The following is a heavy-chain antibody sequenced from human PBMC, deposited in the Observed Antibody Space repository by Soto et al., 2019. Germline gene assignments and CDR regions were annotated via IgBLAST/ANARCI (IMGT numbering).Heavy chain of an antibody. CDR3: AAQTSSWYPGEADTDY. CDR1: GFTFTSSA. Sequence: GASVKVSCKASGFTFTSSAVQWVRQARGQRLEWIGWIVVGSGNTNYAQKFQERVTITRDMSTSTAYMELSSLRSEDTAMYYCAAQTSSWYPGEADTDYWGQGTLVTVSS. CDR2: IVVGSGNT. V-gene: IGHV1-58*01. D-gene: IGHD6-13*01. J-gene: IGHJ4*02.